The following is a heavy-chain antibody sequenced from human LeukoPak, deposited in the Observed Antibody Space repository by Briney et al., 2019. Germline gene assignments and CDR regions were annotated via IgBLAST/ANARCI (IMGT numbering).Heavy chain of an antibody. Sequence: ASVKVSCKASGYTFTNYGISWVRQAPGQGLEWMGWISAYNGNTNYAQKFQGRVTMTTDTSTSTAYMELRSLRSDDTAVYYCARARTPTITMIVVVISLFDYWGQGTLVAVSS. CDR2: ISAYNGNT. CDR3: ARARTPTITMIVVVISLFDY. J-gene: IGHJ4*02. CDR1: GYTFTNYG. V-gene: IGHV1-18*01. D-gene: IGHD3-22*01.